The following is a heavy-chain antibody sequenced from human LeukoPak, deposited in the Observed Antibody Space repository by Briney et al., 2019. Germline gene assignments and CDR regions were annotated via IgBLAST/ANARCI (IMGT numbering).Heavy chain of an antibody. CDR1: GYTFTSYD. Sequence: ASVKVSCKASGYTFTSYDINWVRQATGQGLEWMGWMNPNSGNTGYAQKFQGRVTITRNTSISTAYMELSSLRSEDTAVYYCARGSRGRYCSGGSCYSLPTSYYYYGMDVWGQGTTVTVSS. CDR3: ARGSRGRYCSGGSCYSLPTSYYYYGMDV. V-gene: IGHV1-8*03. D-gene: IGHD2-15*01. J-gene: IGHJ6*02. CDR2: MNPNSGNT.